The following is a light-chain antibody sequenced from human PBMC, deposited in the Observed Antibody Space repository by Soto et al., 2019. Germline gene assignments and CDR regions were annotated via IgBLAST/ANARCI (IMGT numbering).Light chain of an antibody. CDR1: RSVSTRY. V-gene: IGKV3-20*01. CDR2: GAS. Sequence: ESMLTQSPGTLSLSPGERATLSCRGSRSVSTRYLAWYQQKPGQAPRLLIYGASIRAAGIPDRFSGSGSGTDFTLTISRLVPEDFAVYYCHQYGSSPLAFTFGRGTKLEI. CDR3: HQYGSSPLAFT. J-gene: IGKJ2*01.